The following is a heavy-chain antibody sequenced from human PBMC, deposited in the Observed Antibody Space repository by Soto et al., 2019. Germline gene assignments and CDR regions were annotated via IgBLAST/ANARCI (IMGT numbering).Heavy chain of an antibody. J-gene: IGHJ4*02. CDR2: INHSGST. CDR3: ARKEYYYGSGSYHYFDY. Sequence: SETLSLTCAVYGGSFSGYYWSWIRQPPGKGLEWIGEINHSGSTNYNPSLKSRVTISVDTSKNQFSLKLSSVTAADTAVYYCARKEYYYGSGSYHYFDYWGQGTLVTVSS. V-gene: IGHV4-34*01. CDR1: GGSFSGYY. D-gene: IGHD3-10*01.